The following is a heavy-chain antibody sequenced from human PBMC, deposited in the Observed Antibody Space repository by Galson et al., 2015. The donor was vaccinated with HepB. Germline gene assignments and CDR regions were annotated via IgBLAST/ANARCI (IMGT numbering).Heavy chain of an antibody. Sequence: SVKVSCKVSGYTFSSYGISWVRQAPGQGLEWMGIINPSGGSTSYAQKFQGRVTMTRDTSTSTVYMELSSLRSEDTAVYYCARLGAVEDAFDIWGQGTMVTVSS. J-gene: IGHJ3*02. D-gene: IGHD4/OR15-4a*01. CDR2: INPSGGST. CDR1: GYTFSSYG. CDR3: ARLGAVEDAFDI. V-gene: IGHV1-46*01.